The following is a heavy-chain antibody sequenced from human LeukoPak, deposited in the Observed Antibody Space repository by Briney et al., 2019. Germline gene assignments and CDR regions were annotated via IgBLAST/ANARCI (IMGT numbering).Heavy chain of an antibody. D-gene: IGHD5-18*01. J-gene: IGHJ4*02. CDR3: AREMWDSYGYVDY. CDR2: IYSGGST. Sequence: GGSLRLSCAASGFTVSSNYMSWVRQAPGKGLEWVSVIYSGGSTYYAGSVKGRFTTSRDNSKNTLYLQMNSLRAEDTAVYYCAREMWDSYGYVDYWGQGTLVTVSS. V-gene: IGHV3-66*01. CDR1: GFTVSSNY.